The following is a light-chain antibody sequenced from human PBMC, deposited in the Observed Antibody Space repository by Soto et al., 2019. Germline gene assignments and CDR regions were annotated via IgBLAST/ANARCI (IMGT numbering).Light chain of an antibody. CDR2: RAS. CDR1: HSISNW. J-gene: IGKJ4*01. V-gene: IGKV1-5*03. CDR3: QQYNTFLT. Sequence: DIQMTQSPSALSASVGDRVTITCRASHSISNWLAWYQQKPGKAPKLLIYRASSLQSGVPPRFSGGGSGTDFTLTISSLQPDDVATYYCQQYNTFLTFGGGTKVEIK.